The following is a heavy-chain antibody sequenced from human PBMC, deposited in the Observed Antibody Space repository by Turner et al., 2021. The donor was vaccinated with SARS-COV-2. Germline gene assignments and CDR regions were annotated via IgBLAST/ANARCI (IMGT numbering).Heavy chain of an antibody. CDR1: GFTFSTYN. V-gene: IGHV3-21*01. J-gene: IGHJ4*02. Sequence: EVQLVESGGGLVKPGGSLRLSCAASGFTFSTYNMSWVRQAPGKGLEWVSSISRSSSFIYYADSVKGRFTISRDNAKNSLYLQMNSLRAEDTAVYYCARDLGGYHDFWNGYYTSGFDYWGQGTLVTVSS. CDR2: ISRSSSFI. CDR3: ARDLGGYHDFWNGYYTSGFDY. D-gene: IGHD3-3*01.